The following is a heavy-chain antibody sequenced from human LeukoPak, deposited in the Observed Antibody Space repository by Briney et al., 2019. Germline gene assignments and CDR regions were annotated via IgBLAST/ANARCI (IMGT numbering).Heavy chain of an antibody. CDR1: SCSFTSYY. V-gene: IGHV5-51*01. D-gene: IGHD3-10*01. CDR2: RISSNSET. Sequence: AESPMIFCKASSCSFTSYYNGWWRQQPAEGVQGLVVRISSNSETRYSPSFQGQVTISADKSISTAYLQWSSLKASDTAMYYCARAWDYYGSGRAGYYYMDVWGKGTTVTVSS. J-gene: IGHJ6*03. CDR3: ARAWDYYGSGRAGYYYMDV.